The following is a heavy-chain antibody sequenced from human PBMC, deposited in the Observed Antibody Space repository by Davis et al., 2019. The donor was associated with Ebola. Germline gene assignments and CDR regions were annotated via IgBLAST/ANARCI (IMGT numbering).Heavy chain of an antibody. Sequence: GESLKISCAASGFTFSDYYMSWIRQAPGKGLEWVSYISSSGSTIYYADSVKGRFTISRDNAKNSLYLQMNSLRAEDTAVYYCARGLHCSGDSCRNAMDVWGQGTTVTVSS. V-gene: IGHV3-11*04. D-gene: IGHD2-15*01. CDR2: ISSSGSTI. CDR1: GFTFSDYY. J-gene: IGHJ6*02. CDR3: ARGLHCSGDSCRNAMDV.